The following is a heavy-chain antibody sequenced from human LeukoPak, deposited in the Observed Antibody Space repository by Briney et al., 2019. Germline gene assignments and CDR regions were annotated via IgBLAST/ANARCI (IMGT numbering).Heavy chain of an antibody. CDR1: GFTFSSYG. CDR3: AKDRPYISSWYGCSTP. Sequence: GGSLRLSCAASGFTFSSYGMHWVRQAPGKGLEWVAFIRYDGSNKYYADSVKGRFTISRDNSRNTLSLQMHSLRADDTAVYYCAKDRPYISSWYGCSTPWGQGTLVTVSS. D-gene: IGHD6-13*01. CDR2: IRYDGSNK. V-gene: IGHV3-30*02. J-gene: IGHJ5*02.